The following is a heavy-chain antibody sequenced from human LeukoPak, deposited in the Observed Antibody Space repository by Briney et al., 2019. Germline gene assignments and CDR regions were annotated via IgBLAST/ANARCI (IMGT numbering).Heavy chain of an antibody. V-gene: IGHV1-8*01. J-gene: IGHJ3*02. Sequence: ASVKVSCKASGYTFMSYDINWVRQATGQGLEWMGWMNPNSGNTGYAQKFQGRVTMTGNTSISTAYMELSSLKSEDTAVYYCTKRSAVGSGGKDAFDMWGQGTMVSVSS. CDR2: MNPNSGNT. CDR1: GYTFMSYD. D-gene: IGHD3-10*01. CDR3: TKRSAVGSGGKDAFDM.